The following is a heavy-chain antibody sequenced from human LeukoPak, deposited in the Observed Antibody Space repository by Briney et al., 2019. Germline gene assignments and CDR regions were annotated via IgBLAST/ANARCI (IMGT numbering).Heavy chain of an antibody. Sequence: ASVKVSCKASGYTFTGYYMHWVRQAPGQGLEWMGWINPNSGGTNYAQKFQGRVTMTRDTSISTAYMELSRLRSDDTAVYYCARELGISDYYYYVDVWGKGTTVTVSS. CDR3: ARELGISDYYYYVDV. CDR2: INPNSGGT. CDR1: GYTFTGYY. V-gene: IGHV1-2*02. J-gene: IGHJ6*03. D-gene: IGHD7-27*01.